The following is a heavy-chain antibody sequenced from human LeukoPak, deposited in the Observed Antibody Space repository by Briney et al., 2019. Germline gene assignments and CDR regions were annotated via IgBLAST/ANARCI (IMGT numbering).Heavy chain of an antibody. CDR2: IKEDGSEK. Sequence: GGSLRLSCAASGFTFSHDWMHWVPQAPGKGLEWLANIKEDGSEKYYVDSVKGRFTISRDNPKNSLYLQMNSLRAEDTAMYYCTRAAGGHWGQGTLVTVSS. V-gene: IGHV3-7*01. D-gene: IGHD3-10*01. CDR3: TRAAGGH. CDR1: GFTFSHDW. J-gene: IGHJ1*01.